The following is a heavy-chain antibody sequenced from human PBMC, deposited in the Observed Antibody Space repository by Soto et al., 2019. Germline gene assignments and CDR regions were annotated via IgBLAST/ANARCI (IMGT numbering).Heavy chain of an antibody. D-gene: IGHD3-10*01. CDR3: AKIGTYLRMDV. J-gene: IGHJ6*02. Sequence: EVQLVESGGGLVQPGGSLRLSCAVSGFTFSSYSMNWVRQAPGKGLEWVSYISSGSGTTYYADSVKGRFSISRDNAKNALSLQMNSLRVEDTAVYYCAKIGTYLRMDVWGQGTTVTVSS. V-gene: IGHV3-48*01. CDR1: GFTFSSYS. CDR2: ISSGSGTT.